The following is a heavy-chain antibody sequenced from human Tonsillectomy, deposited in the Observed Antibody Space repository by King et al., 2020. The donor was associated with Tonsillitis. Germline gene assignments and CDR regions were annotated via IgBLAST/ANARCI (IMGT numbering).Heavy chain of an antibody. CDR1: GFTFSSYG. V-gene: IGHV3-30*02. CDR3: AKELRAAAGSFDY. CDR2: IRYDGSNK. Sequence: VQLVESGGGVVQPGGSLRLSCAASGFTFSSYGMHWVRQAPGKGLEWVAFIRYDGSNKYYADSVKGRFTISRDNSKNTLYLQMNSLSTEDTAVYYCAKELRAAAGSFDYWGQGTLVTVSS. D-gene: IGHD6-13*01. J-gene: IGHJ4*02.